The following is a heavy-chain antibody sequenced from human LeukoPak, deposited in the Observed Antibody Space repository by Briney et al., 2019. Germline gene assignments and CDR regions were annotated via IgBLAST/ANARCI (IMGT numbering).Heavy chain of an antibody. J-gene: IGHJ6*03. CDR1: GYSISSGYY. CDR3: ARLTYTSCYEGYCYYYYMDV. CDR2: IYHSGST. V-gene: IGHV4-38-2*01. Sequence: SETLSLTCAVSGYSISSGYYWGWIRQPPGKGLEWIGSIYHSGSTYYNPSLKSRVTISVDKPKNQLSLKLSSVTAADTAVYYCARLTYTSCYEGYCYYYYMDVWGKGTTVTVSS. D-gene: IGHD2-2*01.